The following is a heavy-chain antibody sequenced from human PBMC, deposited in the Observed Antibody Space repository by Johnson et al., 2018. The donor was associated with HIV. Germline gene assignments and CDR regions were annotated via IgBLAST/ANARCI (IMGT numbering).Heavy chain of an antibody. J-gene: IGHJ3*02. CDR3: ARIPHVYSSWWLHAFDI. CDR2: IWYDGSNK. Sequence: QVQLVESGGGVVQPGRSLRLSCAASGFTFSSYGMHWVRQAPGKGLEWVAVIWYDGSNKYYADSVKGRFTISRDNSKNTLYLQMNILRPEDTAVYYCARIPHVYSSWWLHAFDIWGRGTKVTVSS. CDR1: GFTFSSYG. D-gene: IGHD6-19*01. V-gene: IGHV3-33*01.